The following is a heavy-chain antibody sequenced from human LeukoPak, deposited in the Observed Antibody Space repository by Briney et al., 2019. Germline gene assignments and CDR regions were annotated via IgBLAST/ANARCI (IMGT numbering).Heavy chain of an antibody. Sequence: GVSLRLSCAASGFTFTNAWMNWVRQAPGKGLEWVGRIKSKADGEIIDYAAPVKGRFTFSRDDSKNMLYLQMNSLKSEDTAVYYCSTLTSRGLSDSWGQGTLVTVSS. CDR1: GFTFTNAW. J-gene: IGHJ4*02. CDR2: IKSKADGEII. V-gene: IGHV3-15*07. CDR3: STLTSRGLSDS. D-gene: IGHD1-20*01.